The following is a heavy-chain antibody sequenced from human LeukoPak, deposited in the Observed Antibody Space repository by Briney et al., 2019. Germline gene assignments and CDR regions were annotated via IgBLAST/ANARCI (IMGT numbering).Heavy chain of an antibody. J-gene: IGHJ4*02. Sequence: ASVKVSCKASGYTFTGYYMHWVRQAPGQGLEWMGRINPNSGGTNYAQKFQGRVTMTRETSISTAYMELSRLRSDDTAVYYCARVWAHYYDSSGYYSLEEDYWGQGTLVTVSS. CDR3: ARVWAHYYDSSGYYSLEEDY. CDR1: GYTFTGYY. CDR2: INPNSGGT. D-gene: IGHD3-22*01. V-gene: IGHV1-2*06.